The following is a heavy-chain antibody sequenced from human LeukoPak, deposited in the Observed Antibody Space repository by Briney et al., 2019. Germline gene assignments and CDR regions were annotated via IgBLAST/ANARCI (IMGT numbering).Heavy chain of an antibody. Sequence: GSSVKVSCKASGETFSSYAISWVRQAPGQGLEWMGGIFPIFGTANYAQKFQGRVTITADESTSTAYMELSSLRSEDTAVYYCARSPGGHIAVVTAIDYFDYWGQGTLVTVSS. J-gene: IGHJ4*02. CDR1: GETFSSYA. V-gene: IGHV1-69*01. D-gene: IGHD2-21*02. CDR2: IFPIFGTA. CDR3: ARSPGGHIAVVTAIDYFDY.